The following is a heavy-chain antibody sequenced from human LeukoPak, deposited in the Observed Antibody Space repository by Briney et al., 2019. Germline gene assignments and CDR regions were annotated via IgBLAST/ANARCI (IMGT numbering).Heavy chain of an antibody. Sequence: SETLSLTCTVSGGSISSYYWSWIRQPPGKGLEWIGYIYYSGSTNYNPSLKSRVTISVDTSKNQFSLKLSSVTAADTAAYYCARPYDRSGINALDIWGQGSMVTVSS. J-gene: IGHJ3*02. CDR2: IYYSGST. D-gene: IGHD3-22*01. CDR3: ARPYDRSGINALDI. CDR1: GGSISSYY. V-gene: IGHV4-59*01.